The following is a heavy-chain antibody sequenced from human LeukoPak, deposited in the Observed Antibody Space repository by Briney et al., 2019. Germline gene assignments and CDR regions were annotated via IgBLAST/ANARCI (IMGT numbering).Heavy chain of an antibody. CDR2: IRSKANSYAT. Sequence: GGSLRLSCAASGFTFSGSAMHWVRQASGKGLEWVGRIRSKANSYATAYAASVKGRFTISRDDSKNTAYLQMNSLKTEDTAVYYCTRFGITMVRGVNYYYGMDVWGQGTTVTVSS. D-gene: IGHD3-10*01. V-gene: IGHV3-73*01. CDR3: TRFGITMVRGVNYYYGMDV. CDR1: GFTFSGSA. J-gene: IGHJ6*02.